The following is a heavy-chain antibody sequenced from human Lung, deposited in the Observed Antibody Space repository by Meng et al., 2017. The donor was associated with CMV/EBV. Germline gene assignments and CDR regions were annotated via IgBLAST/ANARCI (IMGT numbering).Heavy chain of an antibody. CDR2: ISGSGSTV. J-gene: IGHJ4*02. D-gene: IGHD4-11*01. CDR1: GFTFIDYY. Sequence: LSLTCAASGFTFIDYYMGWIRQAPGKGLEWVSYISGSGSTVYYADSVKGRFTISRDNAKNSLYLQMNSLRAEDTAVYYCARLYREVDYWGQGTLVTVSS. V-gene: IGHV3-11*01. CDR3: ARLYREVDY.